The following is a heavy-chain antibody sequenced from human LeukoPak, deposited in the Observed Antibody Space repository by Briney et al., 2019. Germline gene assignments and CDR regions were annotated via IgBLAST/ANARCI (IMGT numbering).Heavy chain of an antibody. V-gene: IGHV1-69*05. D-gene: IGHD5-18*01. J-gene: IGHJ5*02. CDR2: IIPMLGRS. Sequence: SVKVSCKASGGSFSSYGISWMRQAPGQGLEWMGGIIPMLGRSNYAQKFQGRVTISTDESTSTAYMEMSSLRSEDTAVYYCAREDHTANNWFDPWGQGTLVTVSS. CDR3: AREDHTANNWFDP. CDR1: GGSFSSYG.